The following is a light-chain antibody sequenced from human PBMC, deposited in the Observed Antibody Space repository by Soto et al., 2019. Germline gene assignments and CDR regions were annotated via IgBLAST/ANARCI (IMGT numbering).Light chain of an antibody. CDR2: GAS. CDR1: QSINRD. J-gene: IGKJ5*01. CDR3: QQYNSWPIT. Sequence: EIVLRQTPDNRSVPPGESATLPCRASQSINRDLAWYVQKPGQAPRRVIYGASTWGTGVPPRFTGSGSGTEFTLTISGLQSEDFAVYYCQQYNSWPITFGQGTRLEIK. V-gene: IGKV3D-15*01.